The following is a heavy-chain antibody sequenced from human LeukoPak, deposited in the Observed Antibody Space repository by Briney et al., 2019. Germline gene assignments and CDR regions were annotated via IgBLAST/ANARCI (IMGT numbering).Heavy chain of an antibody. CDR2: ISSSSSYI. CDR1: GFTFSSYS. J-gene: IGHJ4*02. D-gene: IGHD3-22*01. V-gene: IGHV3-21*01. Sequence: GGSLRVSCAASGFTFSSYSMNWVRQAPGKGLEWVSSISSSSSYIYYADSVKGRFTISRDNAKNSLYLQMNSLRAEDTAVYYCASSDYYDSSGYPPNSFDYWGQGTLVTVSS. CDR3: ASSDYYDSSGYPPNSFDY.